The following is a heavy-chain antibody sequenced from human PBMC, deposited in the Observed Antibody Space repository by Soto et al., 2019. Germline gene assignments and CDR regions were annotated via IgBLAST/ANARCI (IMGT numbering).Heavy chain of an antibody. CDR2: ISSSSSYI. J-gene: IGHJ6*02. Sequence: EVQLVESGGGLVKPGGSLRLSCAASGFTFSSYSMNWVRQAPGKGLEWVSSISSSSSYIYYADSVKGRFTISRDNAKNSLYLQMNSLRAEDTAVYYCARDYGDYEGSLYYYYGMDVWGQGTTVTVSS. V-gene: IGHV3-21*01. CDR1: GFTFSSYS. D-gene: IGHD4-17*01. CDR3: ARDYGDYEGSLYYYYGMDV.